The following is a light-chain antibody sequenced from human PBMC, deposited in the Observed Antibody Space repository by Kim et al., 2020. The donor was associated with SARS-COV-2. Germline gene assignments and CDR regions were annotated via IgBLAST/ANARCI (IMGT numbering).Light chain of an antibody. CDR3: AYRDSSGDVVL. J-gene: IGLJ1*01. V-gene: IGLV3-19*01. CDR2: DND. Sequence: SSELTQDPAVSVALGQTVRITCQGDSVRDFSASWYQKKPGQAPVLVFYDNDDRPSGIPDRFSGSTSGITASMTITGAQAEDEAVYYCAYRDSSGDVVLFG. CDR1: SVRDFS.